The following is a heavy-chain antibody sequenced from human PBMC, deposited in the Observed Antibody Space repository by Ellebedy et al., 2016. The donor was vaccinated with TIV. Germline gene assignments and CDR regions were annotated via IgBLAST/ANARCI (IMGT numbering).Heavy chain of an antibody. V-gene: IGHV3-21*01. Sequence: GESLKISCAASGFTFSNYNMNWVRQAPGKGLEWVSSISSSSDYINYADSVKGRFTISRDNSKNTLYLQMNSLRAEDTAVYYCARSRDYQGGGGMDVWGQGTTVTVSS. CDR1: GFTFSNYN. CDR3: ARSRDYQGGGGMDV. J-gene: IGHJ6*02. D-gene: IGHD2-2*01. CDR2: ISSSSDYI.